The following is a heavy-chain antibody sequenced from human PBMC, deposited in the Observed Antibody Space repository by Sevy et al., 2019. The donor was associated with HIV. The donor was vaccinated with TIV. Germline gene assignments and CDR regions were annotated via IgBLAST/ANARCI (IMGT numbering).Heavy chain of an antibody. J-gene: IGHJ4*02. CDR2: FKKDVYGWTV. Sequence: GGSLRLSCTASGFTFGDYCMSWVRQAPGKGLEWVAFFKKDVYGWTVDNAASVRGSFVISRDDSKTIAYLQMNDLKTEETGVYYCTRWKAAQSIFDYWGQGALVTVSS. CDR1: GFTFGDYC. V-gene: IGHV3-49*04. CDR3: TRWKAAQSIFDY. D-gene: IGHD6-13*01.